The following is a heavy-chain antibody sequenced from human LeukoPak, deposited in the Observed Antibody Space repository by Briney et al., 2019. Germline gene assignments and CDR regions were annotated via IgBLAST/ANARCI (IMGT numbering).Heavy chain of an antibody. J-gene: IGHJ4*02. CDR3: VRHTRVVAVVY. CDR1: GGSLSNHY. V-gene: IGHV4-59*08. CDR2: IYYTGNT. D-gene: IGHD2-15*01. Sequence: SETLSLTCTVSGGSLSNHYSSWGRQPPGKGLEWIGYIYYTGNTNYNPSLKSRVTISEDTSKNQVSLELSSVTAADTAVYYCVRHTRVVAVVYWGQGNLVTVSS.